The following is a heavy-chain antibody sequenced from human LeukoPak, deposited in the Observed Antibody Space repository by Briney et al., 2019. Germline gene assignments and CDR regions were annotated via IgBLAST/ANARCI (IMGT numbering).Heavy chain of an antibody. V-gene: IGHV3-23*01. CDR2: FSGSGGST. J-gene: IGHJ6*02. CDR1: GLTFSSYA. Sequence: QPGGSLRLSCTAAGLTFSSYAMSWVRQAPGKGLEWVSPFSGSGGSTYYADSVKARFTISRDNSKNTLYLQMNNLRAEDTAVYFCARDMPRYSSALDVWGQGTTVTVSS. CDR3: ARDMPRYSSALDV. D-gene: IGHD6-19*01.